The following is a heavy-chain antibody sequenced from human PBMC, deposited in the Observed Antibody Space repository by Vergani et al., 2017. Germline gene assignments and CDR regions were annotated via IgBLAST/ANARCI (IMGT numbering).Heavy chain of an antibody. CDR1: GYTFTSYA. CDR2: INTNTGNP. Sequence: QVQLVQSGSELKKPGASVKVSCKASGYTFTSYAMNWVRQAPGQGLEWMGWINTNTGNPTYAQGFTGRFVFSMDTSVSTSYLQISSLKAEDTAVYYCARDPPRGYSSSWYRYYYYYGMDVWGQGTTVTVYS. D-gene: IGHD6-13*01. J-gene: IGHJ6*02. CDR3: ARDPPRGYSSSWYRYYYYYGMDV. V-gene: IGHV7-4-1*02.